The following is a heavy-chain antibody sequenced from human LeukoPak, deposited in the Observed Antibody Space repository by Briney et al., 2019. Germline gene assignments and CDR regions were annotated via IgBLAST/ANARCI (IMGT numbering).Heavy chain of an antibody. D-gene: IGHD6-19*01. J-gene: IGHJ6*02. V-gene: IGHV5-51*01. CDR1: GYSFTSYW. Sequence: LGASLQISCKGSGYSFTSYWIGWVRQMPGKGLEWMGIIYPGDSDTRYSPSFQGQVTISADKSISTAYLQWSSLKASDTAMYYCARLWAVAGRGYYYGMDVWGQGTTVTVSS. CDR3: ARLWAVAGRGYYYGMDV. CDR2: IYPGDSDT.